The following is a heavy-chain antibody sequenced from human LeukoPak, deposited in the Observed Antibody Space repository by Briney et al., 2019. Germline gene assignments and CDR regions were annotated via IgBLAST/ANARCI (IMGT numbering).Heavy chain of an antibody. CDR2: IYSGGST. CDR1: GFTVSNNY. CDR3: ARGIGLAKYSSSWYGNWFDP. D-gene: IGHD6-13*01. Sequence: GGSLRLSCAASGFTVSNNYMSWVRQAPGKGLEWVSVIYSGGSTYYADSVKGRFTISRDNAKNSLYLQMNSLRAEDTAVYYCARGIGLAKYSSSWYGNWFDPWGQGTLVTVSS. V-gene: IGHV3-53*01. J-gene: IGHJ5*02.